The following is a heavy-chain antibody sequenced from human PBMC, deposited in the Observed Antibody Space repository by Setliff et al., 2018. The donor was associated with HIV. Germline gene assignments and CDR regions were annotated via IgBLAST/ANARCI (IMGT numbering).Heavy chain of an antibody. CDR2: IYTGGRT. Sequence: SETLSLTCTVSDDSISSNYWSWIRQSAGKGLEWVGRIYTGGRTNYNPSLKGRVTMSVDTSKNHFSLKLRSVAAADTAVYYCAQLGMVDDFDYWGQGTLVTVSS. CDR1: DDSISSNY. V-gene: IGHV4-4*07. CDR3: AQLGMVDDFDY. J-gene: IGHJ4*02. D-gene: IGHD1-1*01.